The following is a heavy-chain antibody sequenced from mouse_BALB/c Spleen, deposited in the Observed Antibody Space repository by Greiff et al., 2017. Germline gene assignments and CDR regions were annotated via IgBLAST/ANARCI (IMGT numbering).Heavy chain of an antibody. Sequence: QVQLKESGAELVRPGSSVKISCKASGYAFSSYWMNWVKQRPGQGLEWIGQIYPGDGDTNYNGKFKGKATLTADKSSSTAYMQLSSLTSEDSAVYFCAGTGPYAMDYWGQGTSVTVAS. CDR1: GYAFSSYW. V-gene: IGHV1-80*01. CDR2: IYPGDGDT. CDR3: AGTGPYAMDY. D-gene: IGHD2-14*01. J-gene: IGHJ4*01.